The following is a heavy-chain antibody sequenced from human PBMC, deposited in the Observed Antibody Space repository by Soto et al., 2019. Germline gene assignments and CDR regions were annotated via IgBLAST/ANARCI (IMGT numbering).Heavy chain of an antibody. D-gene: IGHD2-2*01. Sequence: ASVKVSCKASGYTFTSYDINWVRQATGQGLEWMGWMNPNSGNTGYAQKFQGRVTMTRNTSISTAYMEPSSLRSEDTAVYYCARRRGVVSTSSFRTGAPSFDYWGQGTLVTVSS. CDR1: GYTFTSYD. V-gene: IGHV1-8*01. CDR2: MNPNSGNT. CDR3: ARRRGVVSTSSFRTGAPSFDY. J-gene: IGHJ4*02.